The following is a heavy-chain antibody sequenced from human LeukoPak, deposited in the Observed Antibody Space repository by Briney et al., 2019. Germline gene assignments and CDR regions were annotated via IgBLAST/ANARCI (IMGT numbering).Heavy chain of an antibody. Sequence: GASVKVSCKASGGTFSSYAISWVRHAPGQGLEWMGRIIPILGIANYAQKFQGRVTITADKSTSTAYMELSSLRSEDTAVYYCARDPLYDSSGYYLGLNRNAFDIWGQGTMVTVSS. J-gene: IGHJ3*02. V-gene: IGHV1-69*04. D-gene: IGHD3-22*01. CDR3: ARDPLYDSSGYYLGLNRNAFDI. CDR1: GGTFSSYA. CDR2: IIPILGIA.